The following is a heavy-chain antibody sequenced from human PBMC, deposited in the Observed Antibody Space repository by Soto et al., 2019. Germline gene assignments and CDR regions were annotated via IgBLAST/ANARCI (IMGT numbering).Heavy chain of an antibody. J-gene: IGHJ6*02. CDR3: ARDRRPSIYSGLAV. D-gene: IGHD2-2*01. V-gene: IGHV3-48*01. CDR2: ISSGGVSI. CDR1: GFPFDMFN. Sequence: GGSLRLSCVASGFPFDMFNMNWVRQAPGKGLEWVSYISSGGVSIYYADSVKGRFTISRDNSKNTLFLHMSGLRAEDTAVYYCARDRRPSIYSGLAVWGQGTTVTVSS.